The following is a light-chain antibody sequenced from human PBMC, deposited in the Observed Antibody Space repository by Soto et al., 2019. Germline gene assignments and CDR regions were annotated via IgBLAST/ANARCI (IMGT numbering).Light chain of an antibody. Sequence: QSVLTQPASVSGSPGQSITISCTGTSTDVGTYNYVSWYQQRPDTAPKLIIYEVSNRPSGISNRFSGSKSGNTASLTISGLQAEDEADYYCSSYTSTTTGVLFGGGTKVTVL. CDR3: SSYTSTTTGVL. CDR1: STDVGTYNY. J-gene: IGLJ2*01. CDR2: EVS. V-gene: IGLV2-14*01.